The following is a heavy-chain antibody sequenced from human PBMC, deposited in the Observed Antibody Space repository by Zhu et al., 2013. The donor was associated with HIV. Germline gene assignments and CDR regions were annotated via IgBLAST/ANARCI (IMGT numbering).Heavy chain of an antibody. J-gene: IGHJ4*02. CDR3: ARSTTPGTTIRYFDWFPDFDY. Sequence: QVQLVQSGAEVKKPGSSVKVSCKASGGTFSSYAISWVRQAPGQGLEWMGGIIPIFGTANYAQKFQGRVTITADESTSTAYMELSSLRSEDTAVYYCARSTTPGTTIRYFDWFPDFDYWGQGTLVTVSS. CDR1: GGTFSSYA. V-gene: IGHV1-69*01. D-gene: IGHD3-9*01. CDR2: IIPIFGTA.